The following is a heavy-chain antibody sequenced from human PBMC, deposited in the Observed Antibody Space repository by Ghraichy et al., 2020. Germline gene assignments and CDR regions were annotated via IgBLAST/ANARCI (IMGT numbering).Heavy chain of an antibody. CDR2: IYSGGST. CDR3: ARLLTRGYRRHAFDY. J-gene: IGHJ4*02. V-gene: IGHV3-53*01. Sequence: GGSLRLSCAASGFTVSSNYMSWVRQAPGKGLEWVSVIYSGGSTYYADSVKGRFTISRDNSKNTLYLQMNSLRAEDTAVYYCARLLTRGYRRHAFDYWGQGTLVTVSS. D-gene: IGHD3-22*01. CDR1: GFTVSSNY.